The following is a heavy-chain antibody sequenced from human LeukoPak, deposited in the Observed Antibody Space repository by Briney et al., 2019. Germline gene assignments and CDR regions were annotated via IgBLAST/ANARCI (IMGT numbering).Heavy chain of an antibody. CDR2: ISGSGGST. V-gene: IGHV3-23*01. J-gene: IGHJ5*02. Sequence: VGSLRLSCAASGFTFSSYAMSWVRQAPGKGLEWVSAISGSGGSTYYADSVKGRFTISRDNSKNTLYLQMNSLRAEDTAVYYCAKDPYCSSTSCPTEFDWFDPWGQGTLVTVSS. CDR3: AKDPYCSSTSCPTEFDWFDP. CDR1: GFTFSSYA. D-gene: IGHD2-2*01.